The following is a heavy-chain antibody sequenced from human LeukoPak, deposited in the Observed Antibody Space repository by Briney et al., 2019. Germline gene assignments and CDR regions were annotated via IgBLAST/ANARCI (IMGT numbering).Heavy chain of an antibody. CDR2: IRGDGYDT. CDR3: ASDRVLGSGSLDN. Sequence: GGSLRLSCAASGFSFSDFWMHWVRQTPGKGLVWVSRIRGDGYDTNYAGSVEGRFTISRDNARHTLYLQMNSLRADDTAVYYCASDRVLGSGSLDNWGQGTLVTVSS. D-gene: IGHD3-10*01. V-gene: IGHV3-74*01. J-gene: IGHJ4*02. CDR1: GFSFSDFW.